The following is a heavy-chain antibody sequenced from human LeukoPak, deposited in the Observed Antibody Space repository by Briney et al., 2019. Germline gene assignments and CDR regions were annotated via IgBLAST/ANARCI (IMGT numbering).Heavy chain of an antibody. CDR2: IYYSGST. CDR1: GGSISSHY. Sequence: KPSETLSLTCTVSGGSISSHYWSWIRQPPGKGLEWIGYIYYSGSTNYNPSLKSRVTISVDTSKNQFSLKLSSVTAADTAVYYCARAPSRSNWVEGFVDVWGKGTTVTVSS. V-gene: IGHV4-59*11. J-gene: IGHJ6*04. D-gene: IGHD7-27*01. CDR3: ARAPSRSNWVEGFVDV.